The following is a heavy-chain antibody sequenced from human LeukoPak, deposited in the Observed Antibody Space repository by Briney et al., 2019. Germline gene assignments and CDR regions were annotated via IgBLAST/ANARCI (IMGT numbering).Heavy chain of an antibody. Sequence: ASVKVSCKASGYTLAGYYMHWVRQAPGQGLEWMGWINPNSGGTNYARKLQGRVTMTRDTSISTAYMELSRLRSDDTAVYYCARGGVLRYFDWLGGGNWFDPWGQGTLVTVSS. CDR3: ARGGVLRYFDWLGGGNWFDP. CDR2: INPNSGGT. V-gene: IGHV1-2*02. CDR1: GYTLAGYY. D-gene: IGHD3-9*01. J-gene: IGHJ5*02.